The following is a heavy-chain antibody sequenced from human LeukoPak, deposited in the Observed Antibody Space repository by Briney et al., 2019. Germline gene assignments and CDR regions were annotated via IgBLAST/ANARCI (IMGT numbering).Heavy chain of an antibody. Sequence: GGSLRLSCAASGFTFSSYGMHWARQAPGKGLEWVAVIWYDGSNKYYADSVKGRFTISRDNSKNTLYLQMNSLRAEDTAVYYCARGGIVVVTAEFNYWGQGTLVTVSS. CDR1: GFTFSSYG. CDR2: IWYDGSNK. V-gene: IGHV3-33*01. CDR3: ARGGIVVVTAEFNY. J-gene: IGHJ4*02. D-gene: IGHD3-22*01.